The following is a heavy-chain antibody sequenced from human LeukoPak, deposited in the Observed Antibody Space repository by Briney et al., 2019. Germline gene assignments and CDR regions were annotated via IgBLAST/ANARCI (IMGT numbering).Heavy chain of an antibody. Sequence: GESLTISCQASGYSFTNYWITWVRQVPGKGLEWMGRIDPGDSATNYGPSFQGHVIISADRSTTTAYLHFNSLEASDTALYYCARSSGWSGYDIWGQGTMVIVSS. D-gene: IGHD6-19*01. CDR2: IDPGDSAT. CDR1: GYSFTNYW. V-gene: IGHV5-10-1*01. CDR3: ARSSGWSGYDI. J-gene: IGHJ3*02.